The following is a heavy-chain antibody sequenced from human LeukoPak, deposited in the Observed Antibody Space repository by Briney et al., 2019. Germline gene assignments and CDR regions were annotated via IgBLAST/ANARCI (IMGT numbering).Heavy chain of an antibody. Sequence: GGSLRLSCAASGFTFSSYAMSWVRQAPGKGLEWVSAISTSGGSTYYADSVRGRFTISRDNSKNTLYLQMNSLRAEDTTVYYCAKDSYYYESSGYWDFDYWGQGTLVTVSS. D-gene: IGHD3-22*01. CDR2: ISTSGGST. V-gene: IGHV3-23*01. CDR1: GFTFSSYA. J-gene: IGHJ4*02. CDR3: AKDSYYYESSGYWDFDY.